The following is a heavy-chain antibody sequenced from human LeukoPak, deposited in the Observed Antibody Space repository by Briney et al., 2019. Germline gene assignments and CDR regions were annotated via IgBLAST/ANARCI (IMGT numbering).Heavy chain of an antibody. CDR1: GFTFSSYA. D-gene: IGHD4-17*01. CDR2: ISYDGSNK. CDR3: AREQLGNDYDDYDY. Sequence: GGSLRLSCAASGFTFSSYAMHWVRQAPGKGLEWVAVISYDGSNKYYADSVKGRFTISRDNSKNTLYLQMNSLRAEDTAVYYCAREQLGNDYDDYDYWGQGTLVTVSS. J-gene: IGHJ4*02. V-gene: IGHV3-30-3*01.